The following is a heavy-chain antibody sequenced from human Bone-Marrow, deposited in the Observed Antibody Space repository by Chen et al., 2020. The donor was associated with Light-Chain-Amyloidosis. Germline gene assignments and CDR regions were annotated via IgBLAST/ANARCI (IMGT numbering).Heavy chain of an antibody. Sequence: EVQVVESGGGLVQPGGSLRLSCAASGFTFSSYAMSWVRQAPGKGLEWVSSISGSGGNTYYADSVKGRFTLSRDNSKNTLSLQMNSLRAEDTGVYYCAKFLDRGSWYYYYGMDVWGQGTKVIVSS. D-gene: IGHD3-10*01. CDR3: AKFLDRGSWYYYYGMDV. J-gene: IGHJ6*02. CDR1: GFTFSSYA. CDR2: ISGSGGNT. V-gene: IGHV3-23*04.